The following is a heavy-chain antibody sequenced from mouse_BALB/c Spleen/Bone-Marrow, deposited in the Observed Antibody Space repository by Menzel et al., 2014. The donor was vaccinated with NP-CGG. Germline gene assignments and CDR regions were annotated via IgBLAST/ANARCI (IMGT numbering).Heavy chain of an antibody. D-gene: IGHD2-1*01. V-gene: IGHV3-8*02. CDR3: ARWDFGNHYAMDY. J-gene: IGHJ4*01. Sequence: VQLQQPGPSVVKPSQTLSLTCSVTGDSITSGFWNWIRKFPGNKLEYMGYISYSGTTYYNPSLKSRISFTRDTSKNQYYLQLIAVTTEDTATYFCARWDFGNHYAMDYWGQGTSVTVSS. CDR2: ISYSGTT. CDR1: GDSITSGF.